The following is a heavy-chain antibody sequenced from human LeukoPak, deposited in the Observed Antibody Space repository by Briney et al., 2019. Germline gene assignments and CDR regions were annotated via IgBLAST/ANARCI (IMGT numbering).Heavy chain of an antibody. J-gene: IGHJ4*02. CDR2: ISWNSGTI. CDR1: GFSFDDYA. D-gene: IGHD3-22*01. Sequence: GGSLRLSCAASGFSFDDYAMHWVRQAPGKGLEWVSCISWNSGTIGYADSVKGRFTISRDNAKNSLYLQMNSLRAEDTALYYCAKGFYYDSSGHFDYWGQGTLVTVSS. CDR3: AKGFYYDSSGHFDY. V-gene: IGHV3-9*01.